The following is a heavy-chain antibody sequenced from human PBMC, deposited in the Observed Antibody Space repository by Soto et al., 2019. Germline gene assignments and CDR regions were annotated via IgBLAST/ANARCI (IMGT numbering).Heavy chain of an antibody. J-gene: IGHJ5*02. D-gene: IGHD6-13*01. Sequence: QVQLVQSGAEVKEPGASVRVSCKASGYTFINFDISWVRQAAGQGLEWLGWMNPVGGKTGYASKFQGRVAMTRDASTGTSHLELSSLTSDDTAVYYCARLASAGTLNWFDPWGQGTLVGVSS. CDR2: MNPVGGKT. CDR1: GYTFINFD. CDR3: ARLASAGTLNWFDP. V-gene: IGHV1-8*02.